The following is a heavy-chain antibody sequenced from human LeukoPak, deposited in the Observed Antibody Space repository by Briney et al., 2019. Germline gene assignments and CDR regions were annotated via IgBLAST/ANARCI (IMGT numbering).Heavy chain of an antibody. CDR1: GFTFSSYS. Sequence: GGSLRLSCAASGFTFSSYSMNWVRQAPGKGLEWVSSISSSSSYIYYADSVKGRLTISRDNAKNSLYLQMNSLRAEDTAVYYCARNTIAARDFDYWGQGTLVTVSS. V-gene: IGHV3-21*01. J-gene: IGHJ4*02. CDR2: ISSSSSYI. D-gene: IGHD6-6*01. CDR3: ARNTIAARDFDY.